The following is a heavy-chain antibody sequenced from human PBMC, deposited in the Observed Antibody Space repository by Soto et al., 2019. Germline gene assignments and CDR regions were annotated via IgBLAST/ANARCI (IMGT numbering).Heavy chain of an antibody. D-gene: IGHD5-12*01. CDR3: ARDREYSGYDRKYNWFDP. V-gene: IGHV3-7*03. CDR1: GCTFSSYW. CDR2: IKQDGSEK. J-gene: IGHJ5*02. Sequence: GTLLLSCSASGCTFSSYWMSWVRQAPGKGLEWVANIKQDGSEKYYVDSVKGRFTISRDNAKNSLYLQMNRLRAEDTAVYYCARDREYSGYDRKYNWFDPWGQGTLVTVYS.